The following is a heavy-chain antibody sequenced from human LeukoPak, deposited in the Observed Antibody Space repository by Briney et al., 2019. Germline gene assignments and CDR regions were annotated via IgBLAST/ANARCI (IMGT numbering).Heavy chain of an antibody. Sequence: PGGSLRLSCAASGFTLSSSEMNWVRQAPGKGLEWVSTISGSGGSTNHADSVKGRFTISRDDSKNTLYLQMNSLRAEDTAVYYCAKSGLNRFDYWGQGTLVTVSS. D-gene: IGHD2-15*01. CDR1: GFTLSSSE. CDR3: AKSGLNRFDY. V-gene: IGHV3-23*01. J-gene: IGHJ4*02. CDR2: ISGSGGST.